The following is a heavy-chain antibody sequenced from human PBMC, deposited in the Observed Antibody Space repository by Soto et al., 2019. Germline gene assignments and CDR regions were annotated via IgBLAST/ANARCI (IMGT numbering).Heavy chain of an antibody. V-gene: IGHV3-33*01. CDR2: IWYDGSIQ. J-gene: IGHJ4*02. CDR3: ASHPDITVAGTGFY. CDR1: GFAFSTYG. D-gene: IGHD6-19*01. Sequence: QVQLVESGGGVVQPGRSLRLSCAASGFAFSTYGMHWVRHAPGEGLEWVAVIWYDGSIQYYADSVKGRFTISRDNSKNSLYLQMNSLRDENTAVYYCASHPDITVAGTGFYWGQGTLVTVSS.